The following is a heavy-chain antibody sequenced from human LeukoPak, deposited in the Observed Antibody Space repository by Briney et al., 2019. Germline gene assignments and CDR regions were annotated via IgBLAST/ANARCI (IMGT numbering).Heavy chain of an antibody. V-gene: IGHV1-8*03. Sequence: ASVKVSCKASGYTFTSYDINWVRQAARHGVEWMRWMNPNSGNTGYAQKFQGRVTITRNTSISTAYMELSSLRSEDTAVYYCARVAWIGVRWFDPWGQGTLVTVSS. CDR3: ARVAWIGVRWFDP. D-gene: IGHD5-12*01. CDR2: MNPNSGNT. J-gene: IGHJ5*02. CDR1: GYTFTSYD.